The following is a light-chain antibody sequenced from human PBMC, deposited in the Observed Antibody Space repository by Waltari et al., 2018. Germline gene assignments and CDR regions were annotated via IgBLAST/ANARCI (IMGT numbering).Light chain of an antibody. CDR3: QQYDSFSPVT. CDR1: QSIGTY. CDR2: RAS. J-gene: IGKJ1*01. V-gene: IGKV1-5*03. Sequence: DIQMTQSPSTLSASVGDRVSITCRASQSIGTYLAWYQQKPGKAPKLLIYRASTLESGVPFRFSGSGSGTEFTLTISSLQPDDFATYYCQQYDSFSPVTFGQGTTV.